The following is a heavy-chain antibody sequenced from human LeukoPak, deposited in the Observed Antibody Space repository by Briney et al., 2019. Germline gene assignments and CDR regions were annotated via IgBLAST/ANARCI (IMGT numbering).Heavy chain of an antibody. Sequence: PGGSLRLSCAASGFTFKDYAMSWVRQAPGTGLEWVSSMTGSSGSTYYADSVKGRFTISRDNSKNILFLQMNSLRADDTAIYSCARSSTNMVLYYFDFWGQGTLVPVSS. J-gene: IGHJ4*02. CDR1: GFTFKDYA. CDR3: ARSSTNMVLYYFDF. CDR2: MTGSSGST. D-gene: IGHD3-10*01. V-gene: IGHV3-23*01.